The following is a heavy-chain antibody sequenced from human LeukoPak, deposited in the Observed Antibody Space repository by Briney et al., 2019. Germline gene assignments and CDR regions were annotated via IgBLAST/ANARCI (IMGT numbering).Heavy chain of an antibody. Sequence: ASVKVSCKASGYNFTGYYMHWLRQAPGQGLEWMGWINPNNGGTNYAQKFQGRVTISRHTSISTAFIELTRLRSDDTAVYYCARQRDIVATIFDYWGQGTLVTVSS. CDR1: GYNFTGYY. D-gene: IGHD5-12*01. J-gene: IGHJ4*02. V-gene: IGHV1-2*02. CDR2: INPNNGGT. CDR3: ARQRDIVATIFDY.